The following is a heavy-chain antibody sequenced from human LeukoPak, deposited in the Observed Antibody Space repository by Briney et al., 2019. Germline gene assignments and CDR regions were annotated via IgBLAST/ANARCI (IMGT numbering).Heavy chain of an antibody. CDR3: ARTPHRYFDWSRYYYGMDV. D-gene: IGHD3-9*01. CDR1: GYTFTSYG. V-gene: IGHV1-18*01. Sequence: ASVKVSCKASGYTFTSYGISWVRQAPGQGLEWMGWISAYNGNTNHAQKLQGRVTMTTDTSTSTAYMELRSLRSDDTAVYYCARTPHRYFDWSRYYYGMDVWGQGTTVTVSS. J-gene: IGHJ6*02. CDR2: ISAYNGNT.